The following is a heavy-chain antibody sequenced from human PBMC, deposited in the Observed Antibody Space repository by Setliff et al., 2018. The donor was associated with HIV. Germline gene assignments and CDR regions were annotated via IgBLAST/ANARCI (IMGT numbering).Heavy chain of an antibody. J-gene: IGHJ4*02. Sequence: GESLKISCQASGYSFTNYWIGWVRQMPGKGLEWIGVIYPGDFVTRYGPSFQGQVFISADRSITTAYLQWDGLKASDTAMYYCTRRRRAPGIEDLEAYWGQGTLVTVSS. V-gene: IGHV5-51*01. CDR2: IYPGDFVT. CDR3: TRRRRAPGIEDLEAY. D-gene: IGHD1-26*01. CDR1: GYSFTNYW.